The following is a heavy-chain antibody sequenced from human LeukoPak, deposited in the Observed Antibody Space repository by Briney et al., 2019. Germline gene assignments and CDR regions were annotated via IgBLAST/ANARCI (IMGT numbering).Heavy chain of an antibody. CDR1: GYSFTAHH. CDR3: AVSIQAASIPAFDY. J-gene: IGHJ4*02. D-gene: IGHD6-25*01. Sequence: GASVKVSCKPSGYSFTAHHIHWMRQAPGQGLEWVGWIVPRSGDTNYAQRSQGRVTMTRDTSISTVYMELSGLTSDDTAVYYCAVSIQAASIPAFDYWGQGAPVTVSS. CDR2: IVPRSGDT. V-gene: IGHV1-2*02.